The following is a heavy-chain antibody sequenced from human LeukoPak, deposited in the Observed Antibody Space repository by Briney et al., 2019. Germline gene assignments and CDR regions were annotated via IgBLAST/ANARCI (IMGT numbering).Heavy chain of an antibody. CDR3: ARVRSSYYFDY. CDR1: GFTFSSYA. CDR2: ISSNGGST. J-gene: IGHJ4*02. V-gene: IGHV3-64*02. D-gene: IGHD6-6*01. Sequence: GGSLRLSCAASGFTFSSYAMHWVRQAPGKGLEYVSAISSNGGSTYYADSVKGRFTISRDNAKNSLYLQMNSLREEDTAVYYCARVRSSYYFDYWGQGTLVTVSP.